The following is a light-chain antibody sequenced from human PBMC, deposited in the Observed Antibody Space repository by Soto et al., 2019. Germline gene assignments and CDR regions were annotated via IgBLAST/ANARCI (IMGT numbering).Light chain of an antibody. CDR3: QQYNIWPLT. Sequence: EIVMTQSPATLSVSPGERATLSCRASQSVGSNLAWYQQKPGQAPRLLIYGASTRASGIPARFSGSGSGTEFTLNISSLQSEDFAVYCCQQYNIWPLTFGGGTNEAIK. CDR1: QSVGSN. V-gene: IGKV3-15*01. CDR2: GAS. J-gene: IGKJ4*01.